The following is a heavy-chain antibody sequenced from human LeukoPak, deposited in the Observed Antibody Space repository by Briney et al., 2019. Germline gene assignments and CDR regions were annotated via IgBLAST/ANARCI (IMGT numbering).Heavy chain of an antibody. Sequence: GGSLRLSCAASGFTFSSYGMHWVRQAPGKGLGWMAVMWYDGSNKYYADSVKGRFTISRDRSKNTLYLQMSSLRAEDSAVYFCARICTGGSCSFSSIWGRGTMVAVSS. J-gene: IGHJ3*02. CDR3: ARICTGGSCSFSSI. V-gene: IGHV3-33*01. D-gene: IGHD2-15*01. CDR2: MWYDGSNK. CDR1: GFTFSSYG.